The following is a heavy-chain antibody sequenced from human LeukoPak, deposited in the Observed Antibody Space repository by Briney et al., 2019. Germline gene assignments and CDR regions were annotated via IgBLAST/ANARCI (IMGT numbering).Heavy chain of an antibody. CDR3: AKHYYDSSGRYLDY. Sequence: GGSLRLSRAASGITFSSYAMSWVRQAPGKGLEWVSAISGSGGSTHYADSVKGRFTISRDNSKNTLYLQMNSLRAEDTAVYYCAKHYYDSSGRYLDYWGQGTLVTVSS. D-gene: IGHD3-22*01. J-gene: IGHJ4*02. CDR2: ISGSGGST. V-gene: IGHV3-23*01. CDR1: GITFSSYA.